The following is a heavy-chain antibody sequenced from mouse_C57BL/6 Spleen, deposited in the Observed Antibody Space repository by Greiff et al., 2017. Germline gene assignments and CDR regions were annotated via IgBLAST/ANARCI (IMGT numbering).Heavy chain of an antibody. CDR1: GYTFTSYW. V-gene: IGHV1-64*01. J-gene: IGHJ1*03. CDR3: ARWRINWWFAV. CDR2: IHPNSGST. Sequence: QVQLQQPGAELAKPGASVKLSCKASGYTFTSYWMHWVKQRPGQGLEWIGMIHPNSGSTNYNEKFKSKATLTVDKSSSTAYMQRSSLTSEDSAVYYCARWRINWWFAVWGTGTTVTVAA.